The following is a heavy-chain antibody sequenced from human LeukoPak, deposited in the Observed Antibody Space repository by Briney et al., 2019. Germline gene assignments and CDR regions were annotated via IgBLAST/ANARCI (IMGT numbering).Heavy chain of an antibody. D-gene: IGHD2-15*01. Sequence: GGSLRLSCAASGFTFSSYAMSWVRQAPGKGLEWVSAISGSGGSTYYADSVKGRFTISRDNSKNTLYLQMNSLRAEDTAVYYCARDPPGYCSGGSCYYWGQGTLVTVSS. V-gene: IGHV3-23*01. CDR2: ISGSGGST. J-gene: IGHJ4*02. CDR3: ARDPPGYCSGGSCYY. CDR1: GFTFSSYA.